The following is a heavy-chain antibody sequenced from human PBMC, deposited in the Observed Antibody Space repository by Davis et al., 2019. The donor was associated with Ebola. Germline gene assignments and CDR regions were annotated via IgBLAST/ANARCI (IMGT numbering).Heavy chain of an antibody. Sequence: AASVKVSCKASGYTFTSYGISWVRQAPGQGLEWMGWISAYNGNTNYAQKLQGRATMTIDPYTSTAYMELRSLRSDDTAIYYCARGAENYCIGTSCYLSEADSWGQGTLVTVSS. D-gene: IGHD2-2*01. J-gene: IGHJ4*02. CDR2: ISAYNGNT. V-gene: IGHV1-18*01. CDR3: ARGAENYCIGTSCYLSEADS. CDR1: GYTFTSYG.